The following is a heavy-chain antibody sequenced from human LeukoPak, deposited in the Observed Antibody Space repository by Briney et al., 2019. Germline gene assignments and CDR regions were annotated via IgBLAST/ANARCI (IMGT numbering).Heavy chain of an antibody. Sequence: GESLKIPCKGSGYSFTSYWIGWVRQMPGKGLEWMGIIYPGDSDTRYSPSFQGQVTISTDKSISTAYLQWSSLEASDTAMYYCARTNYDILTGSFYYLDYWGQGTLVTVSS. V-gene: IGHV5-51*01. J-gene: IGHJ4*02. CDR1: GYSFTSYW. CDR2: IYPGDSDT. D-gene: IGHD3-9*01. CDR3: ARTNYDILTGSFYYLDY.